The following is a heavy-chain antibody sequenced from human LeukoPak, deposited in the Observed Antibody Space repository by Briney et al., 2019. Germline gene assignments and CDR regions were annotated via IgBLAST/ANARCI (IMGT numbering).Heavy chain of an antibody. CDR3: ARSRITVVRGALRGAWFDP. V-gene: IGHV3-13*01. CDR1: GFTFSSYD. CDR2: IGTAGDT. J-gene: IGHJ5*02. D-gene: IGHD3-10*01. Sequence: PGGSLRLSCAASGFTFSSYDMHWVRQATGKGLEWVSAIGTAGDTYYPGSVKGRFTISRENAKNSLYLQMNSLRAGDTAVYYCARSRITVVRGALRGAWFDPWGQGTLVTVSS.